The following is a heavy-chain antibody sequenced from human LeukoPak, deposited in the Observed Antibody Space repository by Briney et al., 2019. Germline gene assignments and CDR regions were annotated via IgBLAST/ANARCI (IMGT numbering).Heavy chain of an antibody. J-gene: IGHJ4*02. CDR3: ARDFAWLLN. D-gene: IGHD6-19*01. CDR1: GYTFTSYG. Sequence: ASVKVSCKASGYTFTSYGIHWVRQAPGQRLEWMGWINVGNGNTKYSEKFQGRVTITRDTSASTAYMELSSLRSEDTAVYYCARDFAWLLNWGQGTLVTVSS. CDR2: INVGNGNT. V-gene: IGHV1-3*01.